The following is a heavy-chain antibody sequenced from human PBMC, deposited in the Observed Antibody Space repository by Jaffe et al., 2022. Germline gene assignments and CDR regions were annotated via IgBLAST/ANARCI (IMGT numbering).Heavy chain of an antibody. CDR2: IIPIFGTA. Sequence: QVQLVQSGAEVKKPGSSVKVSCKASGGTFSSYAISWVRQAPGQGLEWMGGIIPIFGTANYAQKFQGRVTITTDESTSTAYMELSSLRSEDTAVYYCARGYGDYAEGPGRSEHYFDYWGQGTLVTVSS. J-gene: IGHJ4*02. V-gene: IGHV1-69*05. CDR1: GGTFSSYA. D-gene: IGHD4-17*01. CDR3: ARGYGDYAEGPGRSEHYFDY.